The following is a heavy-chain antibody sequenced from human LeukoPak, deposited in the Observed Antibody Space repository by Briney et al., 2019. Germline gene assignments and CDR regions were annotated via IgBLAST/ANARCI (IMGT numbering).Heavy chain of an antibody. Sequence: PSETLSLTCAVNGGSFSGYYWSWIRKPPGKGLEWIGEINHSGSTNYNPSLKSRVTISVDTSKNQFSLKLSSVTAADTAVYYCARVAVGIAAAVLYYFDYWGQGTLVTVSS. D-gene: IGHD6-13*01. V-gene: IGHV4-34*01. CDR3: ARVAVGIAAAVLYYFDY. J-gene: IGHJ4*02. CDR2: INHSGST. CDR1: GGSFSGYY.